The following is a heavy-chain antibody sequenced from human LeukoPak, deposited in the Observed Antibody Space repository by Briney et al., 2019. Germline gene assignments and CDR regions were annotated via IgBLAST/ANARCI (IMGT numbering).Heavy chain of an antibody. Sequence: GGSLTLSCAASGFTFSTYWMHWVRDAPGKGLVWVSRISSDGTSTDYADSVKGRFTIPRDNAKNTLSLQMNSLRAEDTAVYYCARGKYTAKDYWGQGTLVTVSS. CDR2: ISSDGTST. CDR3: ARGKYTAKDY. CDR1: GFTFSTYW. J-gene: IGHJ4*02. V-gene: IGHV3-74*01. D-gene: IGHD5-18*01.